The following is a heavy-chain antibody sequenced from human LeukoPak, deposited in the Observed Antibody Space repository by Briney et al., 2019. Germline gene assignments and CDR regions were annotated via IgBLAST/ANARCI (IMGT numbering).Heavy chain of an antibody. J-gene: IGHJ4*02. CDR1: GFTFGDHI. CDR3: VRQFAS. CDR2: VSGSGSTV. Sequence: GGSLRLSCAASGFTFGDHIMNWVRQPPGKRLEWVAYVSGSGSTVYYADSVKGRFTVSRDNGKSSLYLQMNSLRVEDTALYYCVRQFASWGQGTLVTVSS. V-gene: IGHV3-48*01.